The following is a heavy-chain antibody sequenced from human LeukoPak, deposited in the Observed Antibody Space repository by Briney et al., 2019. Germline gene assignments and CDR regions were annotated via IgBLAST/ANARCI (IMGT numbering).Heavy chain of an antibody. V-gene: IGHV3-30*18. CDR2: ISYDGSNK. J-gene: IGHJ4*02. Sequence: GGSLRLTCAASGFTFSSYGMHWVRQAPGKGLEWVAVISYDGSNKYYADSVKGRFTISRDNSKNTLYLQMNSLRAEDTAVYYCAKDGYDSSGTFYFDYWGQGTLVTVSS. CDR3: AKDGYDSSGTFYFDY. D-gene: IGHD3-22*01. CDR1: GFTFSSYG.